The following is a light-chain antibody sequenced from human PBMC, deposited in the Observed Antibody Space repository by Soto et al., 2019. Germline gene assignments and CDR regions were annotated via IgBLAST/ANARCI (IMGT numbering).Light chain of an antibody. CDR3: QQYGSSPPFT. CDR1: QSVSNTY. V-gene: IGKV3-20*01. Sequence: EIVLTQSPGTLSLSPGERATLSCRASQSVSNTYLAWYQQKPGQAPRLLISGASSRATGIPDRFSGSGSGTDFTLTITTLEPEDFAVYYCQQYGSSPPFTFGPGTKVDIK. J-gene: IGKJ3*01. CDR2: GAS.